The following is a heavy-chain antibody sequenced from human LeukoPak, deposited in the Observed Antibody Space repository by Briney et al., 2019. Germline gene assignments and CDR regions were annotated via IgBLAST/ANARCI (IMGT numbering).Heavy chain of an antibody. J-gene: IGHJ4*02. CDR3: AKGSYYDSSGSFYFDY. V-gene: IGHV3-23*01. D-gene: IGHD3-22*01. CDR1: GFTFSAYF. Sequence: GGSLRLSCSASGFTFSAYFMHWVRQAPGKGLEWVSGISGSGDNTYYADSVKGRFTISRDNSKNTLYVQVNSLGTEDTAAYYCAKGSYYDSSGSFYFDYWGQGTLVTVSS. CDR2: ISGSGDNT.